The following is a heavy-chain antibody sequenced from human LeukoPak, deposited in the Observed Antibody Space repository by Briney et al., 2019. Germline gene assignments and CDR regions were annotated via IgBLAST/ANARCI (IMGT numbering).Heavy chain of an antibody. CDR3: ARRIAGPHYFDY. Sequence: GESLEISCKGSGSNFTSYWIGGGRQMPGKGLEWMGIIYPGDSDTRYSPSFQGQVTISADKSISTAYLQWSSLKASDTAMYYCARRIAGPHYFDYWGQGTLVTVSS. CDR1: GSNFTSYW. CDR2: IYPGDSDT. V-gene: IGHV5-51*01. J-gene: IGHJ4*02. D-gene: IGHD2-21*01.